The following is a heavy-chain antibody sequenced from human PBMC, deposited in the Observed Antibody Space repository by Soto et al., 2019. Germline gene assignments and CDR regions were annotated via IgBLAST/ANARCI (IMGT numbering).Heavy chain of an antibody. D-gene: IGHD3-9*01. CDR3: ARDSYDILTGQKRYFDF. V-gene: IGHV3-43*01. Sequence: AGGSLRLFCAASGFSFEDYTLHWFRQGPGKGPEWISLISWDGGITDYSDSVKGRFISSRDNSKNSLFLEMNSLTSEDAAMYFCARDSYDILTGQKRYFDFWGQGTLVTVSS. CDR1: GFSFEDYT. J-gene: IGHJ4*02. CDR2: ISWDGGIT.